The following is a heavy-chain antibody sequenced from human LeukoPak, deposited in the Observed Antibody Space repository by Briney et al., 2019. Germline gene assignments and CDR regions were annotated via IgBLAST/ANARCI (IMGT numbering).Heavy chain of an antibody. V-gene: IGHV1-18*01. Sequence: ASVKVSCKASGYTFTSYGISWVRQAPGQGLEWMGWISAYNGNTNYAQKLQGRVTMTTDTSTSTAYMELRSLRSDDTAVYYCARERIRDNCSSTSCAWPNWFDPWGQGTLVTVSS. CDR3: ARERIRDNCSSTSCAWPNWFDP. J-gene: IGHJ5*02. CDR2: ISAYNGNT. D-gene: IGHD2-2*01. CDR1: GYTFTSYG.